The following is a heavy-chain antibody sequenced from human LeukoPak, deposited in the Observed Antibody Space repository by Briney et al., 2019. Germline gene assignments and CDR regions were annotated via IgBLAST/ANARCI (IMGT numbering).Heavy chain of an antibody. J-gene: IGHJ4*02. V-gene: IGHV4-39*07. CDR1: DGSISSSSYY. CDR2: IYYSGNT. Sequence: SETLSLTCTVSDGSISSSSYYWGWIRQPPGKGLEWIGNIYYSGNTYYNPSLKSRVTISVDTSKNQFSLKLSSVTAADTAVYYCARAGRVDFWSGYLRYWGQGTLVTVSS. CDR3: ARAGRVDFWSGYLRY. D-gene: IGHD3-3*01.